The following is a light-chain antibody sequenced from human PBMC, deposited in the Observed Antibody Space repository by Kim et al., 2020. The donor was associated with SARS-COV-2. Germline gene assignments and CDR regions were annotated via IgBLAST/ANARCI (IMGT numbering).Light chain of an antibody. CDR3: NSRKSSGNRVV. CDR2: GKN. V-gene: IGLV3-19*01. Sequence: ALGQTVRITCQGDTLRNYYASWYQQKPGPAPILVIYGKNNRPSGIPDRFSGSSSGNTASLTITGVQAEDEADFYCNSRKSSGNRVVFGGGTQLTVL. J-gene: IGLJ2*01. CDR1: TLRNYY.